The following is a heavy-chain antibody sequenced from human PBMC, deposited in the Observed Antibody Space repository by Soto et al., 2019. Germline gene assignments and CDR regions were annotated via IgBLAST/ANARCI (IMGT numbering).Heavy chain of an antibody. CDR3: AKARCSSATCYVPDY. J-gene: IGHJ4*02. CDR2: ISGSGGSP. V-gene: IGHV3-23*01. Sequence: EVQLLQSGGGSVQPGESLRLSCAASGFSFSSYTMTWVRQAPGKGLEWVSVISGSGGSPYHADSVQGRFTISRDNPKNTLYLQMNSLRAEDTAIYYCAKARCSSATCYVPDYWGQGTLVTVSS. D-gene: IGHD2-2*01. CDR1: GFSFSSYT.